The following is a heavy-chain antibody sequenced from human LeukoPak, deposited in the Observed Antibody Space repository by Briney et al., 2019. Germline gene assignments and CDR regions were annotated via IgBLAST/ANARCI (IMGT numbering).Heavy chain of an antibody. D-gene: IGHD3-10*01. CDR3: AKDYYGSGSYYIAPGPMDV. J-gene: IGHJ6*02. V-gene: IGHV3-23*01. CDR2: ISGSDGST. Sequence: PGGSLRLSCAASGFTFSSYAMSWVRQAPGKGLEWVSAISGSDGSTYYADSVKGRFTISRDNSKNTLYLQMNSLRAEDTAVYYCAKDYYGSGSYYIAPGPMDVWGQGTTVPVAS. CDR1: GFTFSSYA.